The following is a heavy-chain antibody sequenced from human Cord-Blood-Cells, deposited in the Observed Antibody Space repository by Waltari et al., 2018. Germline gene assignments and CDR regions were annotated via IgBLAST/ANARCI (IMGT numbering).Heavy chain of an antibody. J-gene: IGHJ4*02. D-gene: IGHD1-26*01. V-gene: IGHV4-59*01. Sequence: QVPLLEPRQGLVKPSEAGPPTCQASASTWGRSSGSGHGAPPGKGLEWIGYTYYSGSTNYNPSLKSRVTISVDTSKNQFSLKLSSVTAADTAVYYCARVLGFYSGSYYFDYWGQGTLVTVSS. CDR3: ARVLGFYSGSYYFDY. CDR2: TYYSGST. CDR1: ASTWGRSS.